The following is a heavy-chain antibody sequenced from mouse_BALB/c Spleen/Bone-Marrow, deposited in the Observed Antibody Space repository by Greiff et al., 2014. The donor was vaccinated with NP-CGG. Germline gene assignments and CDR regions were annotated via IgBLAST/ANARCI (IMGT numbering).Heavy chain of an antibody. CDR1: GFAFSSYD. V-gene: IGHV5-12-1*01. CDR2: ISSGGGST. CDR3: ARQGYYDYDYAMDY. Sequence: DVHLVESGGGLVKPGGSLKLSCAASGFAFSSYDMSWVRQTPEKRLEWVAYISSGGGSTYYPDTVKGRFTISRDNAKSTLYLQMSSLKSEDTAMYYCARQGYYDYDYAMDYWGQGTSVTVSS. J-gene: IGHJ4*01. D-gene: IGHD2-4*01.